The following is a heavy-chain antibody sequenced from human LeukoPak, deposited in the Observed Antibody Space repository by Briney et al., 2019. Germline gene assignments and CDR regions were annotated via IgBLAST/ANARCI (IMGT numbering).Heavy chain of an antibody. D-gene: IGHD5-18*01. CDR1: GYSISSGYY. V-gene: IGHV4-38-2*02. Sequence: SETLSLTCTVSGYSISSGYYWGWIRQPPGKGLEWIGSIYHSGSTYYNPSLKSRVTISVDRSKNQFSLKLSSVTAADTAVYYCARVPPDTAMVPFDYWGQGTLVTVSS. CDR3: ARVPPDTAMVPFDY. CDR2: IYHSGST. J-gene: IGHJ4*02.